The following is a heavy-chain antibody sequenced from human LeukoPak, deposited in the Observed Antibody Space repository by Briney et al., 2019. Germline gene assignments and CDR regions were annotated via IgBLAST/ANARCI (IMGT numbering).Heavy chain of an antibody. V-gene: IGHV3-74*01. CDR3: ARDLSPAYYDSSGYPLDY. D-gene: IGHD3-22*01. Sequence: GGSLRLSCAASGFTFSSYWMHWVRQAPGKGLVWVSRINSDGSSTSYADSVKGRFTISRDNAKNTLYLQMNSLRAEDTAVYYCARDLSPAYYDSSGYPLDYWGQGTLVTVSS. CDR2: INSDGSST. CDR1: GFTFSSYW. J-gene: IGHJ4*02.